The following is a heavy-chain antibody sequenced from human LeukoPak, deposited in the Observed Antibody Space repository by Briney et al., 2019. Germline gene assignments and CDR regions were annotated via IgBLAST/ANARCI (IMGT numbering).Heavy chain of an antibody. CDR2: IIPIFGTA. J-gene: IGHJ5*02. V-gene: IGHV1-69*05. D-gene: IGHD3-22*01. CDR1: RDTFTRCA. CDR3: ARDRHYYDSSGYYP. Sequence: SVKVSCKASRDTFTRCAFSWVRQAPGQGLEWMGGIIPIFGTANYAQKFQGRVTITTDESTSTAYMELSSLRSEDTAVYYCARDRHYYDSSGYYPWGQGTLVTVSS.